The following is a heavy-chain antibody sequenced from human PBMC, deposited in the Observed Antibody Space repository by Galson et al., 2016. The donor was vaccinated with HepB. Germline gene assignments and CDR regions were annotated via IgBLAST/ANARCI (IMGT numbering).Heavy chain of an antibody. D-gene: IGHD3-3*01. J-gene: IGHJ6*02. CDR2: IIPIFGTA. Sequence: SCKASGGTFSSYAISRVRQAPGQGLEWMGGIIPIFGTANYAQKFQGRVTITADKSTSTAYMELSSLRSEDTAVYYCASPYYDFWSGYYPSYYYYGRDVWGQGTTVTVSS. CDR3: ASPYYDFWSGYYPSYYYYGRDV. V-gene: IGHV1-69*06. CDR1: GGTFSSYA.